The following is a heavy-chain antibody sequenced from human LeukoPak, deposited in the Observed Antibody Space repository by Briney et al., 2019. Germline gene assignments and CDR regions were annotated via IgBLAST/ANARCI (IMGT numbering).Heavy chain of an antibody. Sequence: GGTLRLSCAASGFTFSSYGMHWVRQAPGKGLEWVAVIWYNGSNKYYADSVKRGFTISRDKSKNSLYLQKNSLRAEDTSVYYCARSCSGGSCYYYGMDVWGKGTTVTVSS. J-gene: IGHJ6*04. CDR3: ARSCSGGSCYYYGMDV. D-gene: IGHD2-15*01. CDR2: IWYNGSNK. V-gene: IGHV3-33*01. CDR1: GFTFSSYG.